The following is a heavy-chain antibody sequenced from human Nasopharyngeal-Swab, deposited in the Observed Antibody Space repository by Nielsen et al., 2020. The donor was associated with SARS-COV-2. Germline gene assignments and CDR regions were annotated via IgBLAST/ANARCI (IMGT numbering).Heavy chain of an antibody. D-gene: IGHD3-9*01. CDR3: ARSYNPGGFGWLLSND. V-gene: IGHV3-30*04. CDR2: ISYGGGDE. J-gene: IGHJ4*02. CDR1: GFTFSSYP. Sequence: GESLKISCEASGFTFSSYPMQWVRRAPRKGLEWVSVISYGGGDEHYADSVKGRVTISRDNSKNTLYLQMNSLTVDDTAVYYCARSYNPGGFGWLLSNDWGQGTLVTVSS.